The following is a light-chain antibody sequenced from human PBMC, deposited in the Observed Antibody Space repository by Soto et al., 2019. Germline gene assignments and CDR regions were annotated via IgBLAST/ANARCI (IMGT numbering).Light chain of an antibody. J-gene: IGLJ7*01. CDR2: GNS. CDR3: QSYDTGLRTV. V-gene: IGLV1-40*01. Sequence: QSVLTQPPSVSGAPGQRVTISCTGSSSNNGAGYDVHWYQQLPGTAPKLLTYGNSNRPSGVPDRFSGSKSGTSASLAITGLQAEDEADYYCQSYDTGLRTVFGAGTQLTVL. CDR1: SSNNGAGYD.